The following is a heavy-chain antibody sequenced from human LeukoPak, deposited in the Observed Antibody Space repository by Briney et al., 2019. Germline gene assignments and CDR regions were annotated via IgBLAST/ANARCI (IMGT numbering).Heavy chain of an antibody. V-gene: IGHV4-59*01. Sequence: PSETLSLTCTVSGGSISSYYWSWIRQPPGKGPEWIGYIYYSGSTNYNPSLKSRVTIPVDTSKNQFSLKLSSVTAADTAVYYCARGRIGWFDPWGQGTLVTVSS. J-gene: IGHJ5*02. CDR3: ARGRIGWFDP. CDR1: GGSISSYY. CDR2: IYYSGST. D-gene: IGHD3-10*01.